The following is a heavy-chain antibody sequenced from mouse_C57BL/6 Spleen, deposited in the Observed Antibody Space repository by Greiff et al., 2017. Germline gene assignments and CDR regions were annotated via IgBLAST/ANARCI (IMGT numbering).Heavy chain of an antibody. CDR2: ISSGGDYI. Sequence: EVMLVESGEGLVKPGGSLKLSCAASGFTFSSYAMSWVRQTPEKRLEWVAYISSGGDYIYYADTVKGRFTISRDNARNTLYLQMSSLKSEDTAMYYCTRAPSDGVDYFDDWGQGTTRTVSS. V-gene: IGHV5-9-1*02. CDR1: GFTFSSYA. CDR3: TRAPSDGVDYFDD. J-gene: IGHJ2*01. D-gene: IGHD1-1*02.